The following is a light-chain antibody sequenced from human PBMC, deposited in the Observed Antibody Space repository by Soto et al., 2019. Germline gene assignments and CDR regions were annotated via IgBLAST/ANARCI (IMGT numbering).Light chain of an antibody. V-gene: IGLV4-60*02. CDR2: LEGSGSY. CDR1: SGHSSYI. J-gene: IGLJ3*02. Sequence: QPVLTQSSSASASLGSSVKLTCTLSSGHSSYIIAWHQQQPGKAPRYLMKLEGSGSYNKGSGVPDRFSGSSSGADRYLTISNLQFEDEADYYCETWDSNTHTVCGGGTQLTVL. CDR3: ETWDSNTHTV.